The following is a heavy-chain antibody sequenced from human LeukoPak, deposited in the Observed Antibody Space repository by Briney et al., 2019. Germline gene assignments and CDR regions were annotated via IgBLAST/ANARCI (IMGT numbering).Heavy chain of an antibody. V-gene: IGHV3-23*01. J-gene: IGHJ4*02. CDR3: AKDFRIGYSAHFDY. Sequence: GGSLRLSCVGSGFTFRSHAMSWVRQALEKGLEFVSGIYENGGTTYYADSVKGRFSISRDNSKNTLYLQMDSLRGEDTAVYYCAKDFRIGYSAHFDYWGQGALVTVSS. D-gene: IGHD2-21*01. CDR2: IYENGGTT. CDR1: GFTFRSHA.